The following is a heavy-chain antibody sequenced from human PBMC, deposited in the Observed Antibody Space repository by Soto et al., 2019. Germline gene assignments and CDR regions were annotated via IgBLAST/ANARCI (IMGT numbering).Heavy chain of an antibody. Sequence: SETLSLTCAVYGGSFIGYYWSWILQPPWKGLEWIGEINHSGSTNYNPSLKSRVTISVDTSKNQFSLKLSSVTAADTAVYYCARGEPSTVTTDYWGQGTLVTVSS. CDR3: ARGEPSTVTTDY. CDR1: GGSFIGYY. J-gene: IGHJ4*02. D-gene: IGHD4-17*01. CDR2: INHSGST. V-gene: IGHV4-34*01.